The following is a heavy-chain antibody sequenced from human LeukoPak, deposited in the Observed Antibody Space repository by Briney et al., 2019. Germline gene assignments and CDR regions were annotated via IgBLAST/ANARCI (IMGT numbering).Heavy chain of an antibody. Sequence: SGGSLRLSXAASGFTFGSYWMSWVRQAPGKGLEWVANIKQDGSEKYYVDSVKGRFTISRDNAKNSLYLQMNSLRAEDTAVYYCARDNYMDVWGKGTTVTVSS. J-gene: IGHJ6*03. V-gene: IGHV3-7*01. CDR1: GFTFGSYW. CDR3: ARDNYMDV. CDR2: IKQDGSEK.